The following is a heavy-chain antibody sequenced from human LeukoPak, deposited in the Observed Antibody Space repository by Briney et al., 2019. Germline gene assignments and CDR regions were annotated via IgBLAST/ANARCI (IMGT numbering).Heavy chain of an antibody. D-gene: IGHD3-22*01. CDR3: AYLDSSGYYYGRLRY. V-gene: IGHV3-23*01. J-gene: IGHJ4*02. CDR1: GFTFSDHA. CDR2: ISAGGGRT. Sequence: PGGSLRLSCAASGFTFSDHAMSWVRQTPAKGLESVSSISAGGGRTHYADSVKGRFTVSRDNSKNTLYLHMNSLRAEDTAVYFCAYLDSSGYYYGRLRYWGQGTPVTVSS.